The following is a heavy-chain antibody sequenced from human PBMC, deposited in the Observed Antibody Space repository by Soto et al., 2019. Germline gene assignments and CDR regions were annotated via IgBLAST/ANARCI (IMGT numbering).Heavy chain of an antibody. CDR1: GGTFSSYT. Sequence: QVQLVQSGAEVKKPGSSVKVSCKASGGTFSSYTISWVRQAPGQGLEWMGRIIPILGIANYAQKFQGRVTITADKSTSTAYMELSSLSSEDTAGYYCATCSSSSRSVGWYFDLWGRGTLVAVSS. CDR2: IIPILGIA. V-gene: IGHV1-69*02. J-gene: IGHJ2*01. CDR3: ATCSSSSRSVGWYFDL. D-gene: IGHD6-6*01.